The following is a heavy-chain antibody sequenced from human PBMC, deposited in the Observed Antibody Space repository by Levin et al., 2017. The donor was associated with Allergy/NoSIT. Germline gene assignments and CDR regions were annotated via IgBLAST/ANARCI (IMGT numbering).Heavy chain of an antibody. CDR1: GGTFSSYA. Sequence: ASVKVSCKASGGTFSSYAISWVRQAPGQGLEWMGGIIPIFGTANYAQKFQGRVTITADESTSTAYMELSSLRSEDTAVYYCARDIVVVPATTPWWFDPWGQGTLVTVSS. V-gene: IGHV1-69*13. CDR3: ARDIVVVPATTPWWFDP. CDR2: IIPIFGTA. J-gene: IGHJ5*02. D-gene: IGHD2-2*01.